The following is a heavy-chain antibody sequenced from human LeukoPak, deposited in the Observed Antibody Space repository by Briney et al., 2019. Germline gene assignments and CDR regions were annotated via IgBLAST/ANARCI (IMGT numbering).Heavy chain of an antibody. CDR3: ARGSHQLWLLDY. D-gene: IGHD5-18*01. CDR1: GFTFRNYN. J-gene: IGHJ4*02. CDR2: ISTSSSAI. V-gene: IGHV3-48*01. Sequence: GGSLRLSCAASGFTFRNYNMNWVRQAPGKGLEWVSYISTSSSAIYHGDSVKGRFTVSRDNAKKSLYLQMNSLRAEDSAVYYCARGSHQLWLLDYWGQGTLVTASS.